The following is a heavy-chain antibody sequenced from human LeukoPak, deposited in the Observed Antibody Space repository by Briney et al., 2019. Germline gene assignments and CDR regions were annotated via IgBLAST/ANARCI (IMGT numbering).Heavy chain of an antibody. CDR2: TKRNSRGT. Sequence: GASVTVSCKASGYIFSDYGIHWVRQAPGQGPEWMGWTKRNSRGTNYAQKFQGRVTMTRDTSISTAYMELSGLRHDDTAVYYCVRDLGDYSYGEDFSGQGTLVTVSS. V-gene: IGHV1-2*02. D-gene: IGHD5-18*01. CDR1: GYIFSDYG. CDR3: VRDLGDYSYGEDF. J-gene: IGHJ4*02.